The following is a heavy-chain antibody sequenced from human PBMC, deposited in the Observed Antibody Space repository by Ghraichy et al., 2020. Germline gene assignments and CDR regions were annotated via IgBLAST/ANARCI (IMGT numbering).Heavy chain of an antibody. CDR1: GFPFSNYV. CDR2: IVGSGANT. CDR3: VKDPPTTVTTTDY. V-gene: IGHV3-23*01. Sequence: GESLNISCTASGFPFSNYVMNWVRQAPGKGLEWVSGIVGSGANTYYADSVMGRFTISRDNSKNTLYLQMNSLRADDTVVYYCVKDPPTTVTTTDYWGQGTLVTVSS. J-gene: IGHJ4*02. D-gene: IGHD4-17*01.